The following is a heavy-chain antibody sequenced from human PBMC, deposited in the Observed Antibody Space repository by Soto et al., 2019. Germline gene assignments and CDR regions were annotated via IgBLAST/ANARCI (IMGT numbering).Heavy chain of an antibody. Sequence: PSETLSLTCIVSGGSISSSSFYYWDWIRQPPGKGLEWIGSIYYSGSTYYNPSLKSRITISVDTSKNQFSLKLISVTAADTAVYYCARTFTMTDQPNWFDPWGQGTLVTVSS. CDR2: IYYSGST. D-gene: IGHD4-17*01. CDR1: GGSISSSSFYY. CDR3: ARTFTMTDQPNWFDP. V-gene: IGHV4-39*01. J-gene: IGHJ5*02.